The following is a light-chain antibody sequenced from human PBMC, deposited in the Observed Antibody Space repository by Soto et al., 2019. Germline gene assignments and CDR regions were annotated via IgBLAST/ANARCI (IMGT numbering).Light chain of an antibody. Sequence: QSALTQPPSASGSPGQSVTISCTGTSSDVGGYNSVSWYQQHPGKAPKLLIYEVTKRPSGVPDRFSGSKSGNTASLTVSGLQAEDEAEYYCSSYSGSNIMLFGGGTKLTVL. J-gene: IGLJ2*01. V-gene: IGLV2-8*01. CDR3: SSYSGSNIML. CDR2: EVT. CDR1: SSDVGGYNS.